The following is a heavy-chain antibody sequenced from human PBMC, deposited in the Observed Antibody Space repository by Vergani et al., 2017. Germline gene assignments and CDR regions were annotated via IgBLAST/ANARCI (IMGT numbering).Heavy chain of an antibody. J-gene: IGHJ6*04. CDR3: ARDPPLYCSSTSCSDGV. D-gene: IGHD2-2*01. V-gene: IGHV4-34*01. CDR1: GGSFSGYY. CDR2: INHSGST. Sequence: QVQLQQWGAGLLKPSETLSLTCAVYGGSFSGYYWSWIRQPPGKGLEWIGEINHSGSTNYNPSLKSRVTISVDTSKNQFSLKLSSVTAADTAVYYCARDPPLYCSSTSCSDGVWGKGTTVTVSS.